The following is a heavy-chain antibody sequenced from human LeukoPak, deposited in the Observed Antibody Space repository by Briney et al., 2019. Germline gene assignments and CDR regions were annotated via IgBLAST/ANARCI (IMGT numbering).Heavy chain of an antibody. CDR2: INSDGGST. V-gene: IGHV3-74*01. Sequence: AGGSLRLSCAASGFTFSSYWMHWVRQVPGKGLVWVSRINSDGGSTLYADSVKGRFTISRDNAKNTLYLQMSSLRAEDTAVYYCAKRGYSYGYLFDYWGQGTLVTVSS. J-gene: IGHJ4*02. D-gene: IGHD5-18*01. CDR3: AKRGYSYGYLFDY. CDR1: GFTFSSYW.